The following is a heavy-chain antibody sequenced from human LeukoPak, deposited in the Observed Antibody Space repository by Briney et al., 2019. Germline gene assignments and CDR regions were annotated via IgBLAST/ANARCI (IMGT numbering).Heavy chain of an antibody. V-gene: IGHV3-7*01. D-gene: IGHD2-15*01. Sequence: PGGSLRLSCAASGFTFSSYWMTWVRQAPGNGLEGVANIKQDGSEKYYVDSVKGRFTISRDNAKNSLYLQMNSLRAEDTAVYYCTRDTGCSGGTCYSFYDYWGQGTLVTVSS. CDR1: GFTFSSYW. CDR3: TRDTGCSGGTCYSFYDY. CDR2: IKQDGSEK. J-gene: IGHJ4*02.